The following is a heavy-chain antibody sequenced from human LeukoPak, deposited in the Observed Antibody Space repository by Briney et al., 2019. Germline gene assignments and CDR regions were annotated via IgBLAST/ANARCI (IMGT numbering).Heavy chain of an antibody. CDR2: INPIFGTD. V-gene: IGHV1-69*06. Sequence: RASVKVSCKASGGTFSRHFISWVRQAPGQGLEWMGGINPIFGTDHYAQKFQDRVTITADISTNTVYMELSNLRSEDTAMYYCARDEEGDCGGDCYNWFAPWGQGTLVTVSS. CDR3: ARDEEGDCGGDCYNWFAP. CDR1: GGTFSRHF. J-gene: IGHJ5*02. D-gene: IGHD2-21*02.